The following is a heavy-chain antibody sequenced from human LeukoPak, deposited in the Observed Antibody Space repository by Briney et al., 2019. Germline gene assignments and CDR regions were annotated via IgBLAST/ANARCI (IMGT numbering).Heavy chain of an antibody. CDR1: GYTLTELS. CDR3: AREEAMVRGATTGDY. D-gene: IGHD3-10*01. CDR2: ISAYNGNT. V-gene: IGHV1-18*01. J-gene: IGHJ4*02. Sequence: ASVKVSCKVSGYTLTELSMHWVRQAPGQGLEWMGWISAYNGNTNYAQKLQGRVTMTTDTSTSTAYMELRSLRSDDTAVYYCAREEAMVRGATTGDYWGQGTLVTVSS.